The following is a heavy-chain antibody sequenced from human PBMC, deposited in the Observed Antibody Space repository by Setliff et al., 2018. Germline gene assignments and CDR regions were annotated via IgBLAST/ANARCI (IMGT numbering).Heavy chain of an antibody. Sequence: SETLSLTCTVSGGSISGGGYYWSWIRQHPRKGLEWIGYIYCSGSTNYTPSLKSRVTLSVDTSRNHFSLKLNSVTAADTAVYYCARSGYYSIDAFDIWGQGTMVTVS. D-gene: IGHD3-22*01. J-gene: IGHJ3*02. V-gene: IGHV4-31*03. CDR1: GGSISGGGYY. CDR3: ARSGYYSIDAFDI. CDR2: IYCSGST.